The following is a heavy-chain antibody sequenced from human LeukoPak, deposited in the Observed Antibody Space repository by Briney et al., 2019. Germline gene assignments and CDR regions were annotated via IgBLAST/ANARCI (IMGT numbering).Heavy chain of an antibody. CDR3: ARGGPNWPSEPFDI. Sequence: GGSLRLSCAASGFAFSAYGMDWVRQAPGEGLAWVAVTWHDGTNKYYADSVKGRFTISRDNSKNTLYLQMDSLRAEDTAVYYCARGGPNWPSEPFDIWGQGTMVTVSS. V-gene: IGHV3-33*01. CDR2: TWHDGTNK. J-gene: IGHJ3*02. CDR1: GFAFSAYG. D-gene: IGHD1-1*01.